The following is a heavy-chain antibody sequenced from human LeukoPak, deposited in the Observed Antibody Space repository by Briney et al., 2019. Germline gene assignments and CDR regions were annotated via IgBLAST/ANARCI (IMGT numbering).Heavy chain of an antibody. Sequence: GGSLRLSCAASGFTFSSYAMHWVRQAPGKGLEYVSAISSNGGSTYYANSVKGRFTISRDNSKNTLYLQMGGLRAEDMAVYYCARDGDDFWSGYDYWGQGTLVTVSS. CDR2: ISSNGGST. CDR1: GFTFSSYA. D-gene: IGHD3-3*01. CDR3: ARDGDDFWSGYDY. J-gene: IGHJ4*02. V-gene: IGHV3-64*01.